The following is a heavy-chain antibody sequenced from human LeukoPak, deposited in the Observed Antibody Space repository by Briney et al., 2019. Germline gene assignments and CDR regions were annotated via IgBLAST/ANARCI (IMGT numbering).Heavy chain of an antibody. CDR3: ARAVGTTGTTSGWFDP. CDR1: GYTFTSYG. J-gene: IGHJ5*02. CDR2: ISAYNGNT. V-gene: IGHV1-18*01. Sequence: ASVKVSCKASGYTFTSYGISWVRQAPGQGLEWMGWISAYNGNTNYAQKLQGRVTMTTDTSTSTAYMELRSLRSDDTAVYYCARAVGTTGTTSGWFDPWGQGTLVTVSS. D-gene: IGHD1-7*01.